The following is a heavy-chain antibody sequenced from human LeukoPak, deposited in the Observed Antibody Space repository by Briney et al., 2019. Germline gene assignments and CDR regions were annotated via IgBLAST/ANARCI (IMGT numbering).Heavy chain of an antibody. CDR1: GGSISSSSYY. J-gene: IGHJ5*02. D-gene: IGHD5-24*01. V-gene: IGHV4-39*07. Sequence: SETLSLTCTVSGGSISSSSYYWGWIRQPPGKGLEWIGSIYYSGSTYYNPSLKSRVTISVDTSKNQFSLKLSSVTAADTAVYYCARVMGWFDPWGQGTLVTVSS. CDR3: ARVMGWFDP. CDR2: IYYSGST.